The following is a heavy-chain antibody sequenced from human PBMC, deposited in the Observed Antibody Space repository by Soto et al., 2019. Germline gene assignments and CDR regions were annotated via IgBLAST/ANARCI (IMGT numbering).Heavy chain of an antibody. CDR2: ISYDGSNK. CDR3: ARGTWAGTSYYYYGMDV. J-gene: IGHJ6*02. D-gene: IGHD6-19*01. CDR1: GFTFSSYA. Sequence: GGSLRLSCAASGFTFSSYAMHWVRQAPGKGLEWVAVISYDGSNKYYADSVKGRFTISRDNSKNTLYLQMNSLRAEDTAVYYCARGTWAGTSYYYYGMDVWGQGTTVTVSS. V-gene: IGHV3-30-3*01.